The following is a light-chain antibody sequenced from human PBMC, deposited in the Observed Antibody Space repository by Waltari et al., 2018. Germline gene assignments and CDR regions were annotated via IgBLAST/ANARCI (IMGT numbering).Light chain of an antibody. CDR3: QQRSNWPQT. CDR2: EAS. Sequence: LVLTQSQATLSLSPGERATLSCSASQSVSSYLPSYQQKPGQAPRLIIYEASNRATGSPARYSGIGSGTDFTRTSSSLEPEDFTVYYCQQRSNWPQTFGQGTKVEIK. V-gene: IGKV3-11*01. J-gene: IGKJ1*01. CDR1: QSVSSY.